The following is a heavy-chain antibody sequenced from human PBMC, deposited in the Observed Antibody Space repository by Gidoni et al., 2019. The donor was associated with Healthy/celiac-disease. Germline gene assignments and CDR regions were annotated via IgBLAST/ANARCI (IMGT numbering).Heavy chain of an antibody. CDR2: INHSGST. D-gene: IGHD6-13*01. V-gene: IGHV4-34*01. CDR3: ARGEYSSSWFDY. CDR1: VGSFSGYY. Sequence: QVQLQQWGAGLLKPSETLSLTCAVYVGSFSGYYWSWIRQHQGEGLEWIGEINHSGSTNYNPSLKSRVTISVDTSKNQFSLKLSSVTAADTAVYYCARGEYSSSWFDYWGQGTLVTVSS. J-gene: IGHJ4*02.